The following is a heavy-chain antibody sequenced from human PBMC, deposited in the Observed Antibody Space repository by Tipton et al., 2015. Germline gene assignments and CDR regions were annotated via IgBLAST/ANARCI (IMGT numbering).Heavy chain of an antibody. J-gene: IGHJ4*02. V-gene: IGHV3-33*01. CDR1: GFTFSSYD. Sequence: SLRLSCAASGFTFSSYDMHWVRQAPGKGLEWVAVIWYDGSNKYEADSMKGRFTISRDNSKNTLYLQMNSLRVEDTAVYYCARDGRIAAVGPQTFFDFWGQGTLVTVSS. D-gene: IGHD6-13*01. CDR2: IWYDGSNK. CDR3: ARDGRIAAVGPQTFFDF.